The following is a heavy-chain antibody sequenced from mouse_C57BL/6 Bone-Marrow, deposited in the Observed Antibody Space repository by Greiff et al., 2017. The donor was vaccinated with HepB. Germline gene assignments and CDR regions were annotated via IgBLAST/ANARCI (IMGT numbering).Heavy chain of an antibody. D-gene: IGHD1-1*01. CDR3: AREVRYHYGSSFAY. Sequence: QVQLQQSGAELARPGASVKLSCKASGYTFTSYGISWVKQRTGQGLEWIGEIYPRSGNTYYNEKFKGKATLTADKSSSTAYMELRSLTSEDSAVYFCAREVRYHYGSSFAYWGQGTLVTVSA. CDR2: IYPRSGNT. V-gene: IGHV1-81*01. J-gene: IGHJ3*01. CDR1: GYTFTSYG.